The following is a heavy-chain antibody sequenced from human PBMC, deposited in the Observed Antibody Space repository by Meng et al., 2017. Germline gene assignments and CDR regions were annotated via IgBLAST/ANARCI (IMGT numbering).Heavy chain of an antibody. Sequence: QVCRGQFGAKCKQPGASVKVSCTPSGYYFPAYYIHWVRRPPGQGLEWMERINPKSGDTHYAQKFQARVTMTGDTSISTAYMELSGLRSDDTAMYYCARDEDISAAGKLFGDYWGQGTLVTVSS. CDR1: GYYFPAYY. J-gene: IGHJ4*02. CDR2: INPKSGDT. D-gene: IGHD6-25*01. CDR3: ARDEDISAAGKLFGDY. V-gene: IGHV1-2*06.